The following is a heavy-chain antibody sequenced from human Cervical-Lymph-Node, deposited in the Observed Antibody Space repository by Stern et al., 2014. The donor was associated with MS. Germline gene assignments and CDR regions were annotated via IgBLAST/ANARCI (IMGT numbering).Heavy chain of an antibody. V-gene: IGHV4-59*11. D-gene: IGHD1-26*01. CDR1: GGSIRSHY. CDR2: IYYTGST. Sequence: QVQLVESGPGLVKPSETLSLTCSVSGGSIRSHYWSWIRQPPGKGLQWIGSIYYTGSTNYDPSLKSRVTISVDTSRNHFSLQLTSVTSADTAVYYCARALLGASYYFDYWGQGSLVTVSS. CDR3: ARALLGASYYFDY. J-gene: IGHJ4*02.